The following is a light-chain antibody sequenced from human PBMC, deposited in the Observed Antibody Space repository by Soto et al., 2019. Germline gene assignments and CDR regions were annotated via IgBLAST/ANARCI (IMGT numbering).Light chain of an antibody. CDR3: QQLESYPST. J-gene: IGKJ4*01. Sequence: DIQMTQSPSTLSASVGDRVTITCRASQSISSWLAWYQQKPGKAPKLLIYDASSLESGVPSRFSGSGSGTEFTLTISSLQPDDFATYYCQQLESYPSTFGRGTKVDIK. CDR2: DAS. V-gene: IGKV1-5*01. CDR1: QSISSW.